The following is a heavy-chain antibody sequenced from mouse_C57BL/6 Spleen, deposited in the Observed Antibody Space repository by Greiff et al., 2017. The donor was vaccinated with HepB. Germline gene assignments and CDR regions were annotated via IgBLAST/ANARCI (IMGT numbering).Heavy chain of an antibody. CDR2: IYPRDGST. Sequence: VQLQESDSELVKPGASVKISCKVSGYTFTDHTIHWMKQRPEQGLEWIGYIYPRDGSTKYNEKFKGKATLTADKSSSTAYMQLNSLTSEDSAVYFCARWIYGSSSRYFDYWGQGTTLTVSS. D-gene: IGHD1-1*01. CDR1: GYTFTDHT. CDR3: ARWIYGSSSRYFDY. J-gene: IGHJ2*01. V-gene: IGHV1-78*01.